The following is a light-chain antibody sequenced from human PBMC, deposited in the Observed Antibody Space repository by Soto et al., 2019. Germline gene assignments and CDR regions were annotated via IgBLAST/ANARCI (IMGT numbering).Light chain of an antibody. J-gene: IGLJ1*01. V-gene: IGLV2-14*01. CDR1: SSDVGGYNY. CDR2: DVS. Sequence: QSALTQPASVSGSPGQSITISCTGTSSDVGGYNYVSWYQQHPGKAPKLMIYDVSNRPSGVSNRFSGSKSGNTASLTISGLQAEDEADYYCSSYTSSSPYVFGTGTKCTVL. CDR3: SSYTSSSPYV.